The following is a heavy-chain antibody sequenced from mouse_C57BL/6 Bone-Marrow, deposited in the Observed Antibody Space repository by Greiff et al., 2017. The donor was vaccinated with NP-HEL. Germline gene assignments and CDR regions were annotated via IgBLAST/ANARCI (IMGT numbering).Heavy chain of an antibody. CDR2: IWRGGST. V-gene: IGHV2-5*01. D-gene: IGHD1-1*01. CDR1: GFSLTSYG. CDR3: AILSSYGSSSYYFDY. Sequence: QVQLQQSGPGLVQPSQSLSITCTVSGFSLTSYGVHWVRQSPGQGLEWLGVIWRGGSTDYNAAFMSRLSITKDNSKSQVFFKMNSLQADDTAIYYCAILSSYGSSSYYFDYWGQGTTLTVSS. J-gene: IGHJ2*01.